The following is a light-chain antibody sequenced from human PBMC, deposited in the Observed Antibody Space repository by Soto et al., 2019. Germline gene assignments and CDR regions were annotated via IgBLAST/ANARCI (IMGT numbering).Light chain of an antibody. Sequence: DIVMTQSPVTLSVSPGDRATLSCRASQSVGHNLAWLQQKPGQAPRLLIYGASARATGIPDRFSGSGFGTEFTLTIRSLQSEDLAVYYCQQYDNWPRTFGQGTKVEMK. CDR2: GAS. CDR1: QSVGHN. CDR3: QQYDNWPRT. J-gene: IGKJ1*01. V-gene: IGKV3-15*01.